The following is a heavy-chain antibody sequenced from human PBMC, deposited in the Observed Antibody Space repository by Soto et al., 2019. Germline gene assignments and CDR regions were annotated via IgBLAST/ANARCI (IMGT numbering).Heavy chain of an antibody. CDR3: ARHYFSSSYIFDY. J-gene: IGHJ4*02. D-gene: IGHD6-6*01. Sequence: SETLSLTCTVSGDSISSSTYYWGWIRQPPGKGLEWIGCIYHTGTTYYNPSLKSRVTISVDTSKNQFSLKLSSVTAADTAVYYCARHYFSSSYIFDYWGQGTLVTVSS. CDR1: GDSISSSTYY. V-gene: IGHV4-39*01. CDR2: IYHTGTT.